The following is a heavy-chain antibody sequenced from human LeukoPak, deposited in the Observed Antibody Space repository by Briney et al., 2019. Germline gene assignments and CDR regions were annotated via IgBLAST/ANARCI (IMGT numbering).Heavy chain of an antibody. V-gene: IGHV1-69*06. D-gene: IGHD2-15*01. CDR1: GGTFSSYA. CDR2: IIPIFGTA. CDR3: AREPIRLQNWFDP. Sequence: GASVKVSCKASGGTFSSYAISWVRQAPGQGLEWMGGIIPIFGTANYAQKFQGRVTITADKSTSTAYMELSSLRSEDTAVYYCAREPIRLQNWFDPWGQGTLVTVSS. J-gene: IGHJ5*02.